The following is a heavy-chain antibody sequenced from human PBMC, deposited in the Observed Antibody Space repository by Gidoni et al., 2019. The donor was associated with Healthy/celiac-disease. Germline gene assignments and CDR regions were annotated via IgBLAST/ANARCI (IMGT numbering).Heavy chain of an antibody. CDR2: ISSSSSYI. D-gene: IGHD6-13*01. J-gene: IGHJ4*02. V-gene: IGHV3-21*01. CDR1: GFTFRSYS. Sequence: EVQLVESGGGLVKPGGSLRLSCAASGFTFRSYSMNWVRQAPGKGREWVSSISSSSSYIYYADSVKGRFTISRDNAKNSLYLQINSLRAEDTAVYYCARDISIAAAGTPPFDYWGQGTLVTVSS. CDR3: ARDISIAAAGTPPFDY.